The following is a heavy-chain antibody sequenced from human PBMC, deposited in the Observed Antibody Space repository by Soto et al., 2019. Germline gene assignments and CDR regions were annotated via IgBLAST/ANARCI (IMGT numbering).Heavy chain of an antibody. J-gene: IGHJ4*02. V-gene: IGHV5-51*01. CDR3: ARLAVTSSTHFDY. CDR1: GYNFIAYW. Sequence: PGESLKISCKGSGYNFIAYWIGWVRQMPGKGLELMGIIYPADSDIRYSPSFQGQVTISVDKSISTAYLQWSSLKASDTAIYYCARLAVTSSTHFDYWGQGTPVTVSS. CDR2: IYPADSDI. D-gene: IGHD2-21*02.